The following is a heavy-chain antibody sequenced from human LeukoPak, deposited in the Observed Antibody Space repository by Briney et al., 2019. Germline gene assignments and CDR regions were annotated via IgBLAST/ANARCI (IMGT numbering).Heavy chain of an antibody. D-gene: IGHD2-2*01. J-gene: IGHJ5*02. CDR2: INGDGSST. CDR1: GFTFSSYW. Sequence: GGSLRLSCAASGFTFSSYWMHWVRQAPGKGLVWVSRINGDGSSTNYADSVKGRFTISRDNAKKALYLQMNSLRAEDTAVYYCVPFSLTNVPWGQGTLVTVSS. V-gene: IGHV3-74*01. CDR3: VPFSLTNVP.